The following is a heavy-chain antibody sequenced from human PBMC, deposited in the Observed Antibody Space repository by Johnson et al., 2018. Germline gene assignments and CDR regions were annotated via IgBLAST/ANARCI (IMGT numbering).Heavy chain of an antibody. CDR2: MYSGGST. CDR3: ARDRVHDYYYFYMDV. Sequence: VQLVQSGGGLIQPGGSLRLSCAASGLTVNSNYMSWVRQAPGKGLEWVSVMYSGGSTYYADSVKGRFSIARDKSKNTLYLQLNSLRAEDTAVYYCARDRVHDYYYFYMDVWGKGTTVTVSS. V-gene: IGHV3-53*01. J-gene: IGHJ6*03. CDR1: GLTVNSNY. D-gene: IGHD1-1*01.